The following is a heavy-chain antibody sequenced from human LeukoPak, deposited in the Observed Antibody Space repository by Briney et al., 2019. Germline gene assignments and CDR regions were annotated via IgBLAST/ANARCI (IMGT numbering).Heavy chain of an antibody. CDR2: ISSSSSYR. CDR3: ARDRRVATRSTFDY. J-gene: IGHJ4*02. D-gene: IGHD5-12*01. V-gene: IGHV3-21*01. CDR1: GFTFSSYS. Sequence: GGSLRLSCAASGFTFSSYSMNWVRQAPGKGLEWVSSISSSSSYRYYADSVKGRFTISRDNAKNSLYLQMNSLRDEDTAVYYRARDRRVATRSTFDYWGQGTLVTVSS.